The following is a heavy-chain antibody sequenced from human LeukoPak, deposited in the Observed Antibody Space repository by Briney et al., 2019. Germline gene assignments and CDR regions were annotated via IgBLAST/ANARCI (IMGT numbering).Heavy chain of an antibody. V-gene: IGHV4-38-2*01. CDR2: IYHSGST. Sequence: PSETLSPTCAVSGYSISSGYYWGWIRQPPGKGLEWIGSIYHSGSTYYNPSLKSRVTISVDTSKNQFSLKLSSVTAADTAVYYCARHQGVVPAAIPYYFDYWGQGTLVTVSS. J-gene: IGHJ4*02. D-gene: IGHD2-2*01. CDR3: ARHQGVVPAAIPYYFDY. CDR1: GYSISSGYY.